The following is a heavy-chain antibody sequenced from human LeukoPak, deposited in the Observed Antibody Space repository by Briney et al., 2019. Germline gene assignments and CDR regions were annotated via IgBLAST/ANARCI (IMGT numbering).Heavy chain of an antibody. CDR2: ISGSDGTI. J-gene: IGHJ4*02. CDR3: AKRSSYSSGYYGDY. Sequence: GGSLRLSCAASGFTFSAYAMSWVRQAPGKGPEWVSAISGSDGTIYYADSVKGRFTVSRDNSKNTLYLQMNSLRAEDSAIYYCAKRSSYSSGYYGDYWGPGTLVTVSS. V-gene: IGHV3-23*01. D-gene: IGHD6-19*01. CDR1: GFTFSAYA.